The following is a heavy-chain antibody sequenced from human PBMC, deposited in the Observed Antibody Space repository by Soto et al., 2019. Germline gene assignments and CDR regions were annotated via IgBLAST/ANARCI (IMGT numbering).Heavy chain of an antibody. J-gene: IGHJ5*02. V-gene: IGHV3-30*18. CDR3: AKDSAKGPFDP. Sequence: QVQLVESGGGVVQPGRSLRLSCAASGFTFSSYGMHWVRQAPGKGLEWVAVISYDGSNKYYADSVKGRFTISRDNSKNTLYLLMNRLRAEDTAVYYCAKDSAKGPFDPWGQGTLVTVSS. CDR2: ISYDGSNK. CDR1: GFTFSSYG.